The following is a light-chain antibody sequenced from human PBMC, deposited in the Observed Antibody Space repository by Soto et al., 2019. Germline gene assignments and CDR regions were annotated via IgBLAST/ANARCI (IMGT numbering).Light chain of an antibody. V-gene: IGKV3-11*01. CDR1: QSLDSF. J-gene: IGKJ5*01. CDR3: QQRSSWIT. CDR2: DTS. Sequence: EIVLAQSPGTLSVSPGERATLSCRASQSLDSFLAWYQQKPGQAPRLLIYDTSTRATGVPARFSGSGSGTDFTLTISSLEPEDFAVYYCQQRSSWITFGQGTRLEIK.